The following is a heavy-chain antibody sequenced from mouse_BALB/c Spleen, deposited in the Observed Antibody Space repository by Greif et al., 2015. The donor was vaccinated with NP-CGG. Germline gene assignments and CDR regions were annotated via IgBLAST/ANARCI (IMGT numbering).Heavy chain of an antibody. CDR1: GYTFTSYW. CDR3: TRDYGSSPWFAY. CDR2: IYPSDSYT. J-gene: IGHJ3*01. D-gene: IGHD1-1*01. Sequence: QVHVKQSGAELVRPGASVKLSCKASGYTFTSYWINWVKQRPGQGLERIGNIYPSDSYTNYNQKFKDKATLTVDKSSSTAYMQLSSPTSEDSAVYYCTRDYGSSPWFAYWGQGTLVTVSA. V-gene: IGHV1-69*02.